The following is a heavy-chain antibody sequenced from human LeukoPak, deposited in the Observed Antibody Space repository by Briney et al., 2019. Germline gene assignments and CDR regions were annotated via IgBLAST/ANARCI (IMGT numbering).Heavy chain of an antibody. J-gene: IGHJ4*02. V-gene: IGHV3-64*01. CDR1: GFTFSSYA. CDR3: AKFPSGGSGY. CDR2: ISSNGGST. Sequence: GGSLRLSCAASGFTFSSYAMHWVRQAPGKGLEYVSAISSNGGSTFYANSVKGRFTVSRDNSKNTLYLQMNSLRAEDTAVYYCAKFPSGGSGYWGQGTLVTVSS. D-gene: IGHD6-19*01.